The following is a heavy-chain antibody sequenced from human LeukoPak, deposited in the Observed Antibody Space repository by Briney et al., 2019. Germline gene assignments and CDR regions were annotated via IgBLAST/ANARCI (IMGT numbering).Heavy chain of an antibody. CDR3: ARVPSGYGDY. V-gene: IGHV3-21*01. CDR2: ISSSSSYI. J-gene: IGHJ4*02. CDR1: GFTFSSYS. D-gene: IGHD3-22*01. Sequence: GGSLRLSCAASGFTFSSYSMNWVRQAPGKGLDWVSSISSSSSYIYYADSVKGRFTISRDNAKNSLYLQMNSLRAEDTAVYYCARVPSGYGDYWGQGTLVTVSS.